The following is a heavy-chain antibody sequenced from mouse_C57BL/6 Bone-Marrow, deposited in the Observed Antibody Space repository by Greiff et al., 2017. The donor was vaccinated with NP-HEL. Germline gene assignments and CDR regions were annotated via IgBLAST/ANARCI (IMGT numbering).Heavy chain of an antibody. CDR2: IFPGSGST. CDR1: GYTFTDYY. V-gene: IGHV1-75*01. Sequence: QVQLKESGPELVKPGASVKISCKASGYTFTDYYINWVKQRPGQGLEWIGWIFPGSGSTYYNEKFKGKATLTVDKSSSTAYMLLSSLTSEDSAVYFCAREGPLYYYDLSWFAYWGQGTLVTVSA. J-gene: IGHJ3*01. CDR3: AREGPLYYYDLSWFAY. D-gene: IGHD1-1*01.